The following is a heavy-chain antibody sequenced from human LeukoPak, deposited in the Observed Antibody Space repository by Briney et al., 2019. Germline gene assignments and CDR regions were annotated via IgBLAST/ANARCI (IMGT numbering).Heavy chain of an antibody. CDR1: GYTFTSYG. J-gene: IGHJ5*02. CDR2: ISAYNGNT. D-gene: IGHD2-2*01. CDR3: ASSDCSSTSCYYNWFDP. V-gene: IGHV1-18*01. Sequence: GASVKVSCKASGYTFTSYGISWVRQAPGQGLEWMGWISAYNGNTNYAQKLQGRVTMTTDTSTSTAYMELSSLRSEDTAVYYCASSDCSSTSCYYNWFDPWGQGTLVTVSS.